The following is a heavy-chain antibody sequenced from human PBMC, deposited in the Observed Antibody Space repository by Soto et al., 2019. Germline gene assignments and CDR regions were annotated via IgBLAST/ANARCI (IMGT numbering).Heavy chain of an antibody. CDR1: GFTFSSYA. CDR3: AKHGVCGGGSCYYYYYYGMDL. J-gene: IGHJ6*02. Sequence: GGSLRLSCAASGFTFSSYAMSWVRQAPGKGLEWVSGISISGGSTYYADSVKGRFTISRDNSKNTLYLQMNSLRAEDTAIYYCAKHGVCGGGSCYYYYYYGMDLWGQGTTVTVSS. CDR2: ISISGGST. D-gene: IGHD2-15*01. V-gene: IGHV3-23*01.